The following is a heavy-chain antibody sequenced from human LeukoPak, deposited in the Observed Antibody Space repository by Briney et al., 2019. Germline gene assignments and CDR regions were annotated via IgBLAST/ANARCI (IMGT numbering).Heavy chain of an antibody. Sequence: PSETLSLTCAVYGGSFSGYYWSWIRQPPGKGLEWIGEINHSGSTNYNPSLKSRVTMSVGTSKNQFSLKLSSVTAADTAVYYCARDRGYYDSSGYYLGNDAFDIWGQGTMVTVSS. V-gene: IGHV4-34*01. CDR1: GGSFSGYY. CDR2: INHSGST. CDR3: ARDRGYYDSSGYYLGNDAFDI. J-gene: IGHJ3*02. D-gene: IGHD3-22*01.